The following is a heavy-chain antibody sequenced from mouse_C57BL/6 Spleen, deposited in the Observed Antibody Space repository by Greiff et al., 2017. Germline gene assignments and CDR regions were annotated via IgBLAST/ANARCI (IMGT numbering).Heavy chain of an antibody. J-gene: IGHJ3*01. CDR3: ARGYYYGSSYWFAY. CDR1: GYTFTSYW. CDR2: IDPSDSYT. V-gene: IGHV1-59*01. Sequence: QVQLQQPGAKLVRPGTSVKLSCKASGYTFTSYWMHWVKQRPGQGLEWIGVIDPSDSYTNYNQKFKGKATLTVDTSSSTAYMQLSSLTSEDSAVYYCARGYYYGSSYWFAYWGQGTLVTVSA. D-gene: IGHD1-1*01.